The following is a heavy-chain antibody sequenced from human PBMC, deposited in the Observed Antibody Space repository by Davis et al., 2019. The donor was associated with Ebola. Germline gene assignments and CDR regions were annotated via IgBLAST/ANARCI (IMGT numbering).Heavy chain of an antibody. J-gene: IGHJ3*02. CDR1: GGSVSSGSHY. V-gene: IGHV4-61*02. Sequence: PSETLSLTCTVSGGSVSSGSHYWSWIRQPAGKGLEWIGRISTSGSTNYNPSLKSRVTMSLDTSKNQFSLKLSSVTAADTAVYYCARGWAFDIWGQGTMVTVSS. CDR3: ARGWAFDI. D-gene: IGHD5-24*01. CDR2: ISTSGST.